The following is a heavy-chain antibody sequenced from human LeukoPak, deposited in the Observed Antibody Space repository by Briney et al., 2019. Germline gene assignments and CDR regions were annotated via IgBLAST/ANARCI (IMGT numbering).Heavy chain of an antibody. CDR3: ERDPISQ. Sequence: GGSLRLSCVASGFTFSSDWMTWVRQAPGKGLEWVANIKQDGSETYYADSVKGRFTIPRDNDKNSLYLEMNSLRAEDTSVYYCERDPISQGGQGTLITVSS. CDR2: IKQDGSET. V-gene: IGHV3-7*01. CDR1: GFTFSSDW. D-gene: IGHD2-2*02. J-gene: IGHJ4*02.